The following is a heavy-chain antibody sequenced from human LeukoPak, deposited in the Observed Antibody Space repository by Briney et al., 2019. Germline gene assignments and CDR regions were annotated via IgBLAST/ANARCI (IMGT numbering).Heavy chain of an antibody. Sequence: PGGSLRLSCAASGFSFSDYSMNWVRQAPGKGLEWVSYISSSSSTKDYADSVKGRFTISRDNSKNTLYLQMNSLRAEDTAVYYCARTYYYDSSGYLDYWGQGTLVTVSS. CDR3: ARTYYYDSSGYLDY. CDR1: GFSFSDYS. V-gene: IGHV3-48*01. D-gene: IGHD3-22*01. CDR2: ISSSSSTK. J-gene: IGHJ4*02.